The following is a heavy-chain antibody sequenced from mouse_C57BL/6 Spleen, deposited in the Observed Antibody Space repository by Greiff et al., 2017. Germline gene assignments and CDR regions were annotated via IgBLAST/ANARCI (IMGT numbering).Heavy chain of an antibody. Sequence: VKLQESGAELVRPGASVPLSSKASASTFTAYEMHWVKQTPLHGLDWIGAIDPETVGPASKQKFKGKAILTADKSSSTAYMELRSLTSEDSAVYYCTGRTLTYYFDYWGQGTTLTVSS. V-gene: IGHV1-15*01. CDR3: TGRTLTYYFDY. J-gene: IGHJ2*01. CDR1: ASTFTAYE. D-gene: IGHD4-1*01. CDR2: IDPETVGP.